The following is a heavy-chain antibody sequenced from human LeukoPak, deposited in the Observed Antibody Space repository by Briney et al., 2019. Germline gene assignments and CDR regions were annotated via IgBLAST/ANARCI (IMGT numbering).Heavy chain of an antibody. CDR1: GYTFTTYG. Sequence: SVKVSCKASGYTFTTYGISWVRQAPGQGLEWMGGIIPIFGTANYAQKFQGRVTITADESTSTAYMELSSLRSEDTAVYYCARVRDYYDSRGYYFEYFDHWGQGTLVTVSS. CDR2: IIPIFGTA. D-gene: IGHD3-22*01. V-gene: IGHV1-69*13. CDR3: ARVRDYYDSRGYYFEYFDH. J-gene: IGHJ1*01.